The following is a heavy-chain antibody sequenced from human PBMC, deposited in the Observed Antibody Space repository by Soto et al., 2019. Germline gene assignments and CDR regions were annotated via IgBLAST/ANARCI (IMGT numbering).Heavy chain of an antibody. CDR3: AKDYCSGGSCYYSDAFDI. CDR2: ISGSGGST. V-gene: IGHV3-23*01. CDR1: GFTFSSYA. Sequence: GGSLRLSCAASGFTFSSYAMSWVRQAPGKGLEWVSAISGSGGSTYYADSVKGRFTISRDNSKNTLYLQMNSLRAEDTAVYYCAKDYCSGGSCYYSDAFDIWGQGTMVTVSS. D-gene: IGHD2-15*01. J-gene: IGHJ3*02.